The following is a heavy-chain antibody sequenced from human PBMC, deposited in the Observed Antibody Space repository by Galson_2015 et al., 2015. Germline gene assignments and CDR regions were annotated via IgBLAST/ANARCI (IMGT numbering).Heavy chain of an antibody. V-gene: IGHV3-23*01. J-gene: IGHJ4*02. D-gene: IGHD4-17*01. CDR2: ISGSGGNT. Sequence: SLRLSCAASGFTLRAFSSYAMSWVRQAPGKGLEWVSAISGSGGNTYYADSVKGRFTVSRDNSKNTLYLQMNSLRAEDTALYFCAKDQGEGYGETWGFDYWGQGTLVTVSS. CDR1: GFTLRAFSSYA. CDR3: AKDQGEGYGETWGFDY.